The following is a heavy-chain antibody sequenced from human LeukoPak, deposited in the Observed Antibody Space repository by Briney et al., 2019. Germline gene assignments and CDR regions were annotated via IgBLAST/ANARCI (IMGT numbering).Heavy chain of an antibody. D-gene: IGHD1-26*01. CDR1: GFTSNSYG. J-gene: IGHJ3*02. Sequence: GGSLRLSCAASGFTSNSYGMHWVRQAPGKGLEWVAVISSDGSYKYYADSVKGRFTISRDNTKNTLYLQMNSLRVEDTAVYYCAKDRVGAPDVFDIWGQGTMVTVSS. V-gene: IGHV3-30*18. CDR2: ISSDGSYK. CDR3: AKDRVGAPDVFDI.